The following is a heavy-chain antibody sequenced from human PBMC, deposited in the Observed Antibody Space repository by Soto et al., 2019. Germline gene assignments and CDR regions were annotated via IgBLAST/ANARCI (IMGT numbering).Heavy chain of an antibody. V-gene: IGHV4-39*01. CDR3: ARLAYYYDSSGYYNKYFDY. D-gene: IGHD3-22*01. CDR2: IYYSGST. Sequence: SETLSLTCTVSGGSISSSSYYWGWIRQPPGKGLEWIGSIYYSGSTYYNPSLKSRVTISVDTSKNQFSLKLSSVTAADTAVYYCARLAYYYDSSGYYNKYFDYWGQGTLVTVSS. CDR1: GGSISSSSYY. J-gene: IGHJ4*02.